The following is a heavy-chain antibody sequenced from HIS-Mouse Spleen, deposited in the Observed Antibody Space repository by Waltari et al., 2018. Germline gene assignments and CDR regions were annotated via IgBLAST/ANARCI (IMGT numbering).Heavy chain of an antibody. CDR2: IYYSGST. CDR1: GGSISSYY. CDR3: AAPGYSSSWYAFDI. J-gene: IGHJ3*02. Sequence: QVQLQESGPGLVKPSETLSLTCTVPGGSISSYYWSWTRQPPGKGLEWIGYIYYSGSTNYNPSLKSRVTISVDTSKNQFSLKLSSVTAADTAVYYCAAPGYSSSWYAFDIWGQGTMVTVSS. V-gene: IGHV4-59*08. D-gene: IGHD6-13*01.